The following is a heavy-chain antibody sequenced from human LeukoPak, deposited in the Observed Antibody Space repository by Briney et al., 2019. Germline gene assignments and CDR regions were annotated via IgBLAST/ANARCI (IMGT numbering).Heavy chain of an antibody. CDR1: GYTFTSYG. Sequence: ASVKVSCKASGYTFTSYGISWVRQAPGQGLEWMGWISAYNGNTNYAQKLQGRVTMTTDTSTSTAYMELRSLRSDDTAVYYCARDLVAITPPKYYYYYYMDVWGKGTTVTVSS. CDR3: ARDLVAITPPKYYYYYYMDV. J-gene: IGHJ6*03. D-gene: IGHD5-24*01. V-gene: IGHV1-18*01. CDR2: ISAYNGNT.